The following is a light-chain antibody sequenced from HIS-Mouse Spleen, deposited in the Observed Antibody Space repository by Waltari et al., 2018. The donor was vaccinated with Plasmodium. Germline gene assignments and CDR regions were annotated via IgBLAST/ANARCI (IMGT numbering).Light chain of an antibody. J-gene: IGLJ3*02. CDR1: ALPKKY. V-gene: IGLV3-10*01. CDR3: YSTDSSGNHRV. CDR2: EDS. Sequence: SYELTQPPSLPVSPGPTARITCSGDALPKKYAYWYQQKSGQAPVLVIDEDSKRPSGIPERFSGSSSGTMATLTISGAQVEDEADYYCYSTDSSGNHRVFGGGTKLTVL.